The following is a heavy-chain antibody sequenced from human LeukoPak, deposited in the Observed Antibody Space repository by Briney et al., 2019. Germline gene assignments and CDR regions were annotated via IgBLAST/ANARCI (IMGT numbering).Heavy chain of an antibody. D-gene: IGHD3-22*01. CDR3: AREGSIYYYDSSGYLGY. CDR1: GDSTSSGTYY. J-gene: IGHJ4*02. CDR2: IYSGGST. Sequence: TSETLSLTCTVSGDSTSSGTYYWSWIRQPAGKGLEWIGRIYSGGSTNYNPSLKSRVTISVDTSKNQFSLKPSSVTAADTAVYYCAREGSIYYYDSSGYLGYWGQGTLVTVSS. V-gene: IGHV4-61*02.